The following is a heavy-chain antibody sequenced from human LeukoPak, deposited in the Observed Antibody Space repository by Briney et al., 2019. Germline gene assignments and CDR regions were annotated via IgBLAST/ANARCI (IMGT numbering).Heavy chain of an antibody. J-gene: IGHJ4*02. CDR1: GGSISSYY. V-gene: IGHV4-59*12. CDR3: AGRAQTTGYSFDY. CDR2: IHVDGTT. Sequence: PSETLSLTCAVSGGSISSYYWSWIRQPPGKGLEWIGQIHVDGTTDYNPSLKSRVAMSIDTSNNQFSLHLTSVTAADTSVYFCAGRAQTTGYSFDYWGQGALVAVSS. D-gene: IGHD2-15*01.